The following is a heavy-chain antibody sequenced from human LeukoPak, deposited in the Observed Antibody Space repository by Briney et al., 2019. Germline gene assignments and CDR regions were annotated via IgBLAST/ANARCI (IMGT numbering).Heavy chain of an antibody. CDR3: ARDLSSPSDWFDP. J-gene: IGHJ5*02. CDR1: GFTFSSYW. CDR2: IKQDGSEK. Sequence: GGSLRLSCAASGFTFSSYWMSWVRQAPGKGLEWVANIKQDGSEKYYVDSVKGRFTISRGNAKNSLYLQMNSLRAEDTAVYYCARDLSSPSDWFDPWGQGTLVTVSS. V-gene: IGHV3-7*01.